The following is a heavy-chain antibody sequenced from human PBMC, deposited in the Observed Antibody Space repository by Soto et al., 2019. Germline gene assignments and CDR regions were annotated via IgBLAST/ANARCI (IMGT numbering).Heavy chain of an antibody. CDR1: GGNFRDYH. D-gene: IGHD2-8*02. CDR3: AKDSLVTSGLDV. CDR2: IGSSGSPI. J-gene: IGHJ6*02. V-gene: IGHV3-11*01. Sequence: VGSLRLSCAASGGNFRDYHMSWIRQAPGKGPEFVSYIGSSGSPIYYADSVKGRFTTSRDNARNSLYLQMNSLRVEDTAVYYCAKDSLVTSGLDVWGQGTTVTVSS.